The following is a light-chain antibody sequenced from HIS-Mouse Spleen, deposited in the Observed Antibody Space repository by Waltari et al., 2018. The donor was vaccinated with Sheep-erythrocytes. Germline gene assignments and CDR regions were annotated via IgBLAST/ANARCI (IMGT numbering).Light chain of an antibody. CDR3: CSYAGSYNHV. Sequence: QSALTQPRSLSGSPGQSVTIPCTGTSSYCGGYNYVSWYQQHPGKAPKLMIYDVSKRPSGVPDRFSGSKSGNTASLTISGLQAEDEADYYCCSYAGSYNHVFATGTKVTVL. J-gene: IGLJ1*01. CDR2: DVS. V-gene: IGLV2-11*01. CDR1: SSYCGGYNY.